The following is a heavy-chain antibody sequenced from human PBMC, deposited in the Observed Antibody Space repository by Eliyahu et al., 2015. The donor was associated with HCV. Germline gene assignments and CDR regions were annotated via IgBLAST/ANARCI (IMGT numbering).Heavy chain of an antibody. V-gene: IGHV1-69*01. CDR1: GGRFSRDA. CDR3: ARGGYCTGNECPPPFDY. CDR2: IIPVYGTA. D-gene: IGHD2-8*02. J-gene: IGHJ4*02. Sequence: AAITTPGSSVKVPCKASGGRFSRDATSWVRQAPGQGLEWMGGIIPVYGTANYAQNFQGRLTITADESTGTAYMELSRLTSEDTAVYYCARGGYCTGNECPPPFDYWGQGTLITVSS.